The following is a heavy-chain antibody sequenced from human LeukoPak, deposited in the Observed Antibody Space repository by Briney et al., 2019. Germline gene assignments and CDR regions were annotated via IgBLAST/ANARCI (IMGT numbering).Heavy chain of an antibody. CDR3: VGSLAYCGGDCRLGDY. J-gene: IGHJ4*02. CDR2: IYSVGST. Sequence: PGGSLRLSCAASGFTVGNNYVTWVRQAPGKGLEWVSIIYSVGSTHYADSVKGRFTISRDNSKNTLYLQMNSLRAEDTAIYYCVGSLAYCGGDCRLGDYWGQGTLVTVSS. D-gene: IGHD2-21*02. CDR1: GFTVGNNY. V-gene: IGHV3-66*01.